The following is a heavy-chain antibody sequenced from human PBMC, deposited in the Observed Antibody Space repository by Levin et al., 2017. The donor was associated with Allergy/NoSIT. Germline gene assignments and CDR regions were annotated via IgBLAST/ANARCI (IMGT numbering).Heavy chain of an antibody. CDR2: MYNSGNI. CDR1: GGSISSYY. Sequence: SETLSLTCTVSGGSISSYYWSWIRQPPGKGLERIGYMYNSGNIDYNPSLKSRVTISVDTSKNQFSLKLSSVTAADTAVYYCARVPFYYDSRGYYHGTFDYWGQGTLVTVSS. J-gene: IGHJ4*02. CDR3: ARVPFYYDSRGYYHGTFDY. D-gene: IGHD3-22*01. V-gene: IGHV4-59*01.